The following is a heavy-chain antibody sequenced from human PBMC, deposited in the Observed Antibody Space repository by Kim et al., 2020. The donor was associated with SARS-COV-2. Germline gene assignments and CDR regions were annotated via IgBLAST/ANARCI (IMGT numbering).Heavy chain of an antibody. CDR2: INCGKGKT. CDR1: GYNFTNYA. CDR3: ARGGRYGSGNYLSQSFEY. D-gene: IGHD6-19*01. V-gene: IGHV1-3*01. Sequence: ASVKVSCKPSGYNFTNYAIHWVRQAPGQGLEWMGWINCGKGKTKYSPRFQGSVTISRDTSATAVYLELDSLKSEDTAVYYCARGGRYGSGNYLSQSFEYWGQGTLITVSS. J-gene: IGHJ4*02.